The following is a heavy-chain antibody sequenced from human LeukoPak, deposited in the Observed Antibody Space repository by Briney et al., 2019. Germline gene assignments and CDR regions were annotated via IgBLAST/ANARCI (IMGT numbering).Heavy chain of an antibody. Sequence: SETLSLTCTVSGGSISSHYWSWIRQPPGKGLEWIGYIYHSGSTNYNPSLKSRVTISVDTSKNQFSLKLSSVTAADTAVYYCARGEYSSSWFPNYYYYYYMDVWGKGTTVTVSS. CDR1: GGSISSHY. D-gene: IGHD6-13*01. J-gene: IGHJ6*03. CDR2: IYHSGST. V-gene: IGHV4-59*11. CDR3: ARGEYSSSWFPNYYYYYYMDV.